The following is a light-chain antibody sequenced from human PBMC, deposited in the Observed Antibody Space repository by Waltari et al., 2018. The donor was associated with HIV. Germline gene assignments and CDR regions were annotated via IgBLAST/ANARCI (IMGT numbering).Light chain of an antibody. CDR3: LAWDSNLGGGV. CDR2: RNI. V-gene: IGLV10-54*04. Sequence: LTQPPSMSTVSGQTATVTCIGDNNNVDHQGAAWVQHRQGHPPKLLSHRNINRPSGVSGRFSASRAGHTPFLTISGLQSEGESDYFCLAWDSNLGGGVFGGGTHLTV. CDR1: NNNVDHQG. J-gene: IGLJ3*02.